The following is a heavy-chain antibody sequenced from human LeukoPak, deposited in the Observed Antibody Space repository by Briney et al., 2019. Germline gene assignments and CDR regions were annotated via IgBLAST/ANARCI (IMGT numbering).Heavy chain of an antibody. CDR1: GFAFEDYP. D-gene: IGHD1-20*01. J-gene: IGHJ4*02. CDR2: IYQSGGS. V-gene: IGHV4-30-2*01. CDR3: ARGTNPLYNWQHEGFDY. Sequence: LRLSCAASGFAFEDYPMHWIRQPPGKGLEWVGYIYQSGGSFYNPSLKNRVTISIDRPKNQFSLKMNSVTAADTAVYYCARGTNPLYNWQHEGFDYWGQGTLIAVSS.